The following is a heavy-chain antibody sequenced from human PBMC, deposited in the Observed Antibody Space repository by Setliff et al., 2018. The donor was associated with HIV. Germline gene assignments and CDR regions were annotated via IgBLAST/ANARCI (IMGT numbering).Heavy chain of an antibody. V-gene: IGHV4-4*09. D-gene: IGHD6-13*01. CDR3: ATRPAGSYWYGVVDF. Sequence: SETLSLTCTVSGGSISSHYWSWIRQSPKTGLEWIGYIYASGVTSYNPSLKSRVTISIDTSKNQFSLKLNSMTAADTAVYYCATRPAGSYWYGVVDFWGRGMLVTVSS. CDR1: GGSISSHY. J-gene: IGHJ4*02. CDR2: IYASGVT.